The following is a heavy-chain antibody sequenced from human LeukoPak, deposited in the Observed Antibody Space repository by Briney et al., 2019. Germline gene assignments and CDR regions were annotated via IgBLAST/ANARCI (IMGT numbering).Heavy chain of an antibody. CDR1: GFTFSNYG. V-gene: IGHV3-69-1*01. J-gene: IGHJ4*02. CDR2: IYASTNI. D-gene: IGHD3-22*01. CDR3: ARGDDSGYYDYFDY. Sequence: GGSLRLSCAASGFTFSNYGMNWVRQAPGKGLEWVSCIYASTNIYHADSVKGRFTISRDNAKNSLYLQMNSLRAEDTAMYYCARGDDSGYYDYFDYWGQGALVTVSS.